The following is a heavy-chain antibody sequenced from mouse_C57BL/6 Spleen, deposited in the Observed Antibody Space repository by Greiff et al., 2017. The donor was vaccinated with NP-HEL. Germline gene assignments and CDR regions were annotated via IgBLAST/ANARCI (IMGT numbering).Heavy chain of an antibody. CDR1: GYAFSSSW. CDR3: ARDYGNSYFDV. Sequence: VQLQQSGPELVKPGASVKISCKASGYAFSSSWMNWVKQRPGKGLEWIGRIYPGDGDTNYNGTFKGKATLTADKSSSTAYMQLSSLTSEDAAVYFCARDYGNSYFDVWGTGTTVTVSS. V-gene: IGHV1-82*01. CDR2: IYPGDGDT. J-gene: IGHJ1*03. D-gene: IGHD2-1*01.